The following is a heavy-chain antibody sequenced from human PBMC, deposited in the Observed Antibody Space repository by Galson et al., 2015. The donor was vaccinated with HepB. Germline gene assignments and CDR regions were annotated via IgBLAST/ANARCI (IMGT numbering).Heavy chain of an antibody. V-gene: IGHV3-64D*06. D-gene: IGHD2-2*01. Sequence: SLRLSCAASGFTFSSYALHWVRQAPGKGLEFVSVVSTNGDTTYYADSVRGRFTIFRDNSKNTLYLQMSSLRPEDTAVYYCVKSGSSTSSSVAGFDYWGQGTLVTVSS. CDR3: VKSGSSTSSSVAGFDY. J-gene: IGHJ4*02. CDR1: GFTFSSYA. CDR2: VSTNGDTT.